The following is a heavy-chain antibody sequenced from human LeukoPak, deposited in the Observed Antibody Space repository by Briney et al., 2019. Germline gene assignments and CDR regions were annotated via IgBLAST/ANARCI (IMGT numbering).Heavy chain of an antibody. CDR3: ASIIAAAVSRGMDV. CDR2: IYSGGST. CDR1: GGSISSYY. V-gene: IGHV3-66*01. J-gene: IGHJ6*02. D-gene: IGHD6-13*01. Sequence: ETLFLTCTVSGGSISSYYMSWVRQAPGKGLEWVSVIYSGGSTYYADSVKGRFTISRDNSKNTLYLQMNSLRAEDTAVYYCASIIAAAVSRGMDVRGQGTTVTVSS.